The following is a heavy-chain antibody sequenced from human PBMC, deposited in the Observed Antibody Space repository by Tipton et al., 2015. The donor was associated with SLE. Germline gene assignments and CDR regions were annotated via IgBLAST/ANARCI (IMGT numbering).Heavy chain of an antibody. CDR3: ATAGGSGSNDAFDI. V-gene: IGHV4-34*01. D-gene: IGHD3-10*01. CDR2: INHSGST. CDR1: GGSFSGYY. J-gene: IGHJ3*02. Sequence: GLVKPSETLSLTCAVYGGSFSGYYWSWIRQPPGKGLEWIGEINHSGSTNYNPSLKSRVTISVDTPKNQFSLKLSSVTAADTAVYYCATAGGSGSNDAFDIWGQGTMVTVSS.